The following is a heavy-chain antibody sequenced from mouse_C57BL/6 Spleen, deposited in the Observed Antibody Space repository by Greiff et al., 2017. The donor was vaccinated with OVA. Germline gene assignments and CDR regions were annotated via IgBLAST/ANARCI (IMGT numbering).Heavy chain of an antibody. J-gene: IGHJ2*01. CDR2: IYPGSGST. CDR1: GYTFTSYW. CDR3: ARVGGGRAGPPDY. V-gene: IGHV1-55*01. Sequence: QVQLQQPGAELVKPGASVKMSCKASGYTFTSYWITWVKQRPGQGLEWIGNIYPGSGSTNYNEKFKSKATLTVDTSSSTAYMQLSSLTAEDPAVYYSARVGGGRAGPPDYWGQGTTLTVSS. D-gene: IGHD3-3*01.